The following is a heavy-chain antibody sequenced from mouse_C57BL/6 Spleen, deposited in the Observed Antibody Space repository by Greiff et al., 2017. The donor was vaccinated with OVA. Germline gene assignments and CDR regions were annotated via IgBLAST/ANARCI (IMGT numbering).Heavy chain of an antibody. CDR2: ISGGGGNT. V-gene: IGHV5-9*01. D-gene: IGHD5-1*01. J-gene: IGHJ2*01. CDR1: GFTFSSYT. CDR3: ARQTYLFYYFDY. Sequence: EVKVVESGGGLVKPGGSLKLSCAASGFTFSSYTMSWVRQTPEKRLEWVATISGGGGNTYYPDSVKGRFTISRDNAKNTLYLQMSSLRSEDTALYYCARQTYLFYYFDYWGQGTTLTVSS.